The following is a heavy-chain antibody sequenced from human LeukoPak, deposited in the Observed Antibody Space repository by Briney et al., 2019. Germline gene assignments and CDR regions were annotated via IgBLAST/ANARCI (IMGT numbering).Heavy chain of an antibody. CDR2: VDSSSSYI. Sequence: GGSLRLSCAASGFTVSSNYMSWVRQAPGKGLEWVSSVDSSSSYIFYADSVRGRFTVSRDNAKNSLYLQMNSLRAEDTAVFYCARSFGSGYSNWYFDLWGRGTLVTVSA. CDR1: GFTVSSNY. D-gene: IGHD3-22*01. J-gene: IGHJ2*01. V-gene: IGHV3-21*01. CDR3: ARSFGSGYSNWYFDL.